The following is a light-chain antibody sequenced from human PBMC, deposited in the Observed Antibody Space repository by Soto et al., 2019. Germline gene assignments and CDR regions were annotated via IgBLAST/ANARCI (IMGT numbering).Light chain of an antibody. V-gene: IGLV2-14*03. CDR3: SSYTSSSILYV. Sequence: QSVLTQPAPVSGSPGQSITISCTGTSSDFGGYNFVSWYQHHPGKAPKLMIYDVSNRPSGVSNRFSGSKSGNTASLTISGLQAEDEADYYCSSYTSSSILYVFGTGTKVTVL. CDR2: DVS. J-gene: IGLJ1*01. CDR1: SSDFGGYNF.